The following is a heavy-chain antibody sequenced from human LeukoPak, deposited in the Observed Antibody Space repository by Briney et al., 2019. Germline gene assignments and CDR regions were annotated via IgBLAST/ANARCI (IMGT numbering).Heavy chain of an antibody. V-gene: IGHV3-30*02. J-gene: IGHJ5*02. CDR3: AKDGNWASVS. Sequence: GGSLRLSCVGSGFTFSVHWVRQVPGKGLEWLTFIRHDGTDQHYAGSVRGRFTISRDNSKNTVYLQMNSLRPEDTALYYCAKDGNWASVSWGQGTLVSVYS. D-gene: IGHD7-27*01. CDR2: IRHDGTDQ. CDR1: GFTFS.